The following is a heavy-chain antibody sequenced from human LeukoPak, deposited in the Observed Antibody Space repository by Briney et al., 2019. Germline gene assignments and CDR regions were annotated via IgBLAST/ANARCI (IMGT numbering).Heavy chain of an antibody. D-gene: IGHD2-2*01. CDR3: AKDLGYCSSTSCSWDY. CDR1: GFIFSNYA. J-gene: IGHJ4*02. V-gene: IGHV3-23*01. CDR2: ISASGGST. Sequence: GGSLRLSCVASGFIFSNYAMSWVRQAPGKGLEWVSAISASGGSTYYADSVKGRFTISRDNSKNTLYLQLNSLRAEDTAVYYCAKDLGYCSSTSCSWDYWGQGTQVTVSS.